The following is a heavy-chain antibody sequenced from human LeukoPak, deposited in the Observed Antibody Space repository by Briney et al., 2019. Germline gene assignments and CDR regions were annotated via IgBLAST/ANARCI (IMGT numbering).Heavy chain of an antibody. V-gene: IGHV3-23*01. J-gene: IGHJ4*02. CDR3: ARESYRRLDLHN. CDR2: IASDGDT. Sequence: GGSLRLSCAASGFTLSRYAMNWVRQGPGKGLEWVSSIASDGDTFYADSVKGRFTISRDISKNTLHLQMNSLRADDTAVYFCARESYRRLDLHNWGQGTLVIVSS. CDR1: GFTLSRYA. D-gene: IGHD3-10*01.